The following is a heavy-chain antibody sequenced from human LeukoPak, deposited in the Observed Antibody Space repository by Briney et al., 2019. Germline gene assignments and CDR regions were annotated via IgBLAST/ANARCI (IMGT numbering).Heavy chain of an antibody. D-gene: IGHD2-21*01. CDR1: GFTFSSYG. V-gene: IGHV3-33*01. CDR2: IWYDGSNK. CDR3: ARDRDAVFDY. J-gene: IGHJ4*02. Sequence: GRSLRLSCAASGFTFSSYGMHWVRQAPGKGLEWVAVIWYDGSNKYYADSVKGRFTISRDNPKNTLYLQMNSLRAEDTAVYYCARDRDAVFDYWGQGTLVTVSS.